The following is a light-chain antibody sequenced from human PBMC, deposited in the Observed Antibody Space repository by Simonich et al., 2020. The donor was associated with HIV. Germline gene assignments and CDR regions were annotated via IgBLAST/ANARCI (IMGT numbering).Light chain of an antibody. CDR2: KAS. J-gene: IGKJ1*01. Sequence: DIQMTQSPSTLSASVGDRVTITCRASQSINRYLAWYQQKPGKAPKLLIYKASSLQSEVPSRFSGNGSGTDFTLTITSLQPDDFATYFCQQYNNYWTFGQGTKVEI. V-gene: IGKV1-5*03. CDR3: QQYNNYWT. CDR1: QSINRY.